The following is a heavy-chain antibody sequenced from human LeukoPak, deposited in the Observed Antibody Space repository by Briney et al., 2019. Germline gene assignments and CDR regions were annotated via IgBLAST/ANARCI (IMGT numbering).Heavy chain of an antibody. CDR2: INPKSGGT. CDR1: GYTFSGYY. V-gene: IGHV1-2*02. CDR3: ARDPELLWFGELFADTHYYYGMDV. Sequence: ASVKVSCKASGYTFSGYYMQWLRQAPGQGLEWMGWINPKSGGTNYAQKFQGRVTMTRDTSISTAYMELSRLTSDDTAVYYCARDPELLWFGELFADTHYYYGMDVWGQGTTVTVSS. J-gene: IGHJ6*02. D-gene: IGHD3-10*01.